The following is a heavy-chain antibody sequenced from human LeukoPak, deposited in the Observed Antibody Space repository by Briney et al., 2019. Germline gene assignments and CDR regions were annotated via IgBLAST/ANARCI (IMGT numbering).Heavy chain of an antibody. J-gene: IGHJ4*02. CDR1: GFTFSSYG. CDR2: IWYDGSNK. Sequence: PGRSLRLSCAASGFTFSSYGMHWVRQAPGKGLEWVAVIWYDGSNKYYADSVKGRFTISRDNPKNTLYLQMNSLRAEDTAVYYCTAQRGYDPTDYWGQGTLVTVSS. D-gene: IGHD5-12*01. V-gene: IGHV3-33*01. CDR3: TAQRGYDPTDY.